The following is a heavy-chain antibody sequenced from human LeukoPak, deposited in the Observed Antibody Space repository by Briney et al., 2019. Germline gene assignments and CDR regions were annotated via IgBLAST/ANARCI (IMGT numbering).Heavy chain of an antibody. Sequence: PGRSLRLSCGASGFIFSNYGMHWVRQAPGKGLEWVAVVWYDGSNKYYADSVKGRFTILRDNSKNTLFLQVNSLRAEDTAVYYYARFIAAHDYVWWNFRYGFDYWGQGTLVTVSS. CDR1: GFIFSNYG. CDR3: ARFIAAHDYVWWNFRYGFDY. V-gene: IGHV3-33*01. CDR2: VWYDGSNK. D-gene: IGHD3-16*02. J-gene: IGHJ4*02.